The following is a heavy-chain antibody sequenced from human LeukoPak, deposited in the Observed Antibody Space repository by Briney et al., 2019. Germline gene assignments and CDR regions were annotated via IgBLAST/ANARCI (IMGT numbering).Heavy chain of an antibody. V-gene: IGHV3-21*01. CDR3: ASLNRADCSSTSCHTHY. J-gene: IGHJ4*02. Sequence: GGSLRLSCAASGFTFSNYSMNWVRRAPGKGLEWVSSISSSSSYIYYADSVKGRFTISRDNAKNSLYLQMNSLRAEDTALYYCASLNRADCSSTSCHTHYWGQGTLVTVSS. CDR2: ISSSSSYI. CDR1: GFTFSNYS. D-gene: IGHD2-2*01.